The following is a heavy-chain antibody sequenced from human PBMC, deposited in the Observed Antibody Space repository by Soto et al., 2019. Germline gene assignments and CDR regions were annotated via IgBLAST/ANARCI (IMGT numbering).Heavy chain of an antibody. Sequence: GGSLRLSCAASGFTFSSYAMHWVRQAPGKRLEWVAVISYDGSNKYYAYSVKGRFTISRDNSKNTLYLQMNSLRAEDTAVYYCARDGGYTISLYYFDYWGQGTLVTVSS. CDR3: ARDGGYTISLYYFDY. J-gene: IGHJ4*02. V-gene: IGHV3-30-3*01. CDR2: ISYDGSNK. CDR1: GFTFSSYA. D-gene: IGHD6-13*01.